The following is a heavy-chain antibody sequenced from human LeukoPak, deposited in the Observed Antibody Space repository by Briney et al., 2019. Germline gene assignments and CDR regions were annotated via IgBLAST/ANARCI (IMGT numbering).Heavy chain of an antibody. CDR2: IRYDGSNK. V-gene: IGHV3-30*02. J-gene: IGHJ6*03. Sequence: GGSLRLSCAASGFTFSSYGMHWVRQAPGKGLEWVAFIRYDGSNKYYADSVKGRFTISRDNSKNTLYLQMNSLRAEDTAVYYCAKDTTDPIIGQYYMDVWGKGTTVTVSS. D-gene: IGHD3-16*02. CDR1: GFTFSSYG. CDR3: AKDTTDPIIGQYYMDV.